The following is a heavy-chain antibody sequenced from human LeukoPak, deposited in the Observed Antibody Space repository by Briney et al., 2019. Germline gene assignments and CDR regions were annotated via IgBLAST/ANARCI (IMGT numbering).Heavy chain of an antibody. Sequence: SETLSLTCAVYGGSFSNYYWSWIRQTPGKGMEWIGEINDSGRTNYNPSPMSRVTVSVDTSKNQFSLRLTSVTATDTAVYYCARRWNYGRNYYIDVWGKGATVSVSS. CDR3: ARRWNYGRNYYIDV. J-gene: IGHJ6*03. D-gene: IGHD1-7*01. CDR1: GGSFSNYY. V-gene: IGHV4-34*01. CDR2: INDSGRT.